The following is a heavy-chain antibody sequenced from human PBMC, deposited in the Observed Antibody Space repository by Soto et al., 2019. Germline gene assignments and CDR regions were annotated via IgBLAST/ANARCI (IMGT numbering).Heavy chain of an antibody. Sequence: QVQLVESGGGVVQPGRSLRLSCAASGFTFSSYGMHWVLQAPGKGLEWVAVIWYDGSNKYYADSVKGRFTISRDNSKNTLYLQMNSLRAEDTAVYYCEREHRNVAGTGGLDYYYYYGMDVWGQGTTVTVSS. J-gene: IGHJ6*02. V-gene: IGHV3-33*01. CDR2: IWYDGSNK. D-gene: IGHD6-19*01. CDR1: GFTFSSYG. CDR3: EREHRNVAGTGGLDYYYYYGMDV.